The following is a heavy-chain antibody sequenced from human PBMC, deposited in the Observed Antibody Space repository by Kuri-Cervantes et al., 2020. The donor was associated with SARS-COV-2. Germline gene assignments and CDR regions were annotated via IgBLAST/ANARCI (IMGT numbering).Heavy chain of an antibody. J-gene: IGHJ5*02. CDR1: GGTFSSYA. D-gene: IGHD6-6*01. V-gene: IGHV1-69*10. CDR3: ARDSSSSSWFDP. Sequence: SVKVSCRASGGTFSSYAISWVRQAPGQGLEWMGGIIPILGIANYAQKFQGRVTITADKSTSTAYMELSSLRSEDTAVYYRARDSSSSSWFDPWGQGTLVTVSS. CDR2: IIPILGIA.